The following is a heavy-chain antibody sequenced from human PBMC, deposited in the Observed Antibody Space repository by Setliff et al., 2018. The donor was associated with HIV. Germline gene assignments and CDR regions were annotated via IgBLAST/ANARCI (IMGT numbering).Heavy chain of an antibody. CDR3: ARSGESFTTHFDA. CDR1: GYTLTELS. D-gene: IGHD4-4*01. Sequence: ASVKVSCKISGYTLTELSRHWVRQAPGKGLEWMGRFDPEDGESIYAQKFQGRVTMTDDTSADTAYMELRSLTSEDTAVYYCARSGESFTTHFDAWGQGTMVTVSS. CDR2: FDPEDGES. V-gene: IGHV1-24*01. J-gene: IGHJ3*01.